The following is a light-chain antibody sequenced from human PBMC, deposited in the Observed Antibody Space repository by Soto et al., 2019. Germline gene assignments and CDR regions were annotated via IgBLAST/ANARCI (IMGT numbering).Light chain of an antibody. CDR1: SSDVGGYNF. CDR3: SSYAGSNNVV. V-gene: IGLV2-8*01. J-gene: IGLJ2*01. CDR2: EVS. Sequence: QSVLTQPPSASGSPGHSVTISCTGTSSDVGGYNFVSWYQQYPGFAPKLMIYEVSKRPSGVPDRFSGSKSGNTASLTISGLQAEDEADYYCSSYAGSNNVVFGGGTKLTVL.